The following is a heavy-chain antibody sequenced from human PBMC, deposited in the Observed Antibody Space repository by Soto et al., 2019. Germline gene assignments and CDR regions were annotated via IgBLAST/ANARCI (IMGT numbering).Heavy chain of an antibody. V-gene: IGHV4-59*01. CDR3: AREVVRDAFDI. J-gene: IGHJ3*02. CDR2: IYYSGST. D-gene: IGHD3-10*01. Sequence: SETLSLTCTVSGGSISSYYWSWIWQPPGKGLEWIGYIYYSGSTNYNPSLKSRVTISVDTSKNQFSLKLSSVTAADTAVYYCAREVVRDAFDIWGQGTMVTVSS. CDR1: GGSISSYY.